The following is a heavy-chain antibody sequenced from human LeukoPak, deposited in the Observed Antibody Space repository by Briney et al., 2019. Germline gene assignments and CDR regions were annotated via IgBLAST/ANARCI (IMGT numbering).Heavy chain of an antibody. J-gene: IGHJ6*02. V-gene: IGHV3-30*04. D-gene: IGHD2-2*02. CDR3: ARDESRPLLGYCSSTSCYKSARLGYGMDV. CDR2: ISDDGGRK. Sequence: SGGSLRLSCAASGFTFSGSPMHWVRQAPGKGLDWVAIISDDGGRKFYADSVKGRFTISRDNSKNTLYLQMNSLRAEDTAVYYCARDESRPLLGYCSSTSCYKSARLGYGMDVWGQGTTVTVSS. CDR1: GFTFSGSP.